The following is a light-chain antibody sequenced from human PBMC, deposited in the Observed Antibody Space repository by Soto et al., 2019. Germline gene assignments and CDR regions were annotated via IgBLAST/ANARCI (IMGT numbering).Light chain of an antibody. V-gene: IGKV3-11*01. CDR3: QQYNNWPPVP. CDR1: EKVRTF. J-gene: IGKJ2*01. CDR2: GAS. Sequence: EVVLTQSPATLSLSPGERATLSCRASEKVRTFVDWYQQKPGQAPMLLIYGASNRATVIPARFSGSGSGTDFTLTNSHLEPEDFAVYYCQQYNNWPPVPFGQGTKLEIK.